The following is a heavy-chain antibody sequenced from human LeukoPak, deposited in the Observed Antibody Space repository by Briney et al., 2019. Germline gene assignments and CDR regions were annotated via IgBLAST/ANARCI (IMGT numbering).Heavy chain of an antibody. V-gene: IGHV3-48*01. CDR3: AREKITYYYDSSGYSRLAYFDY. D-gene: IGHD3-22*01. CDR2: ISSSSSTI. CDR1: GFTFTTYA. J-gene: IGHJ4*02. Sequence: PGGSLRLSCAASGFTFTTYAMSWVRQAPGKGLEWVSYISSSSSTIYYADSVKGRFTISRDNAKNSLYLQMNSLRAEDTAVYYCAREKITYYYDSSGYSRLAYFDYWGQGTLVTVSS.